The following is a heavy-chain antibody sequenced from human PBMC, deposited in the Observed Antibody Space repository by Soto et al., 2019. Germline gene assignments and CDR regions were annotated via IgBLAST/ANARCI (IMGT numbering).Heavy chain of an antibody. CDR2: AAYSGGT. V-gene: IGHV4-39*01. CDR1: GGSIANNNYF. Sequence: XETLYLTCTVSGGSIANNNYFWGWVRQPPGKGLEWIGSAAYSGGTYKNPSLKSRVTVSVDTSKNQFSLKLTSVTAADTAVYYCAKVVVGATSHSDFDSWGQGTLATVSS. D-gene: IGHD2-15*01. J-gene: IGHJ4*02. CDR3: AKVVVGATSHSDFDS.